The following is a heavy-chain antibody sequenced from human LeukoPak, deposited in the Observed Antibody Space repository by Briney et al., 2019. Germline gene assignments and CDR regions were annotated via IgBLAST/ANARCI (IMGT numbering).Heavy chain of an antibody. D-gene: IGHD1-26*01. Sequence: PAGTLRLSCAASAFTFSNYWMHWVRQAPGKGLEWVANINQDGSTEQYVVSLRGRFTIFRDNTKNSLYLQMKSLRVDDTAVYDCRGERVESGFDIWGQGTLVTVYS. CDR1: AFTFSNYW. V-gene: IGHV3-7*01. J-gene: IGHJ3*02. CDR3: RGERVESGFDI. CDR2: INQDGSTE.